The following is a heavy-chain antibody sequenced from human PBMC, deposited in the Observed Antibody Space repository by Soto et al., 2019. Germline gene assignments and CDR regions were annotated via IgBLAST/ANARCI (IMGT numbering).Heavy chain of an antibody. CDR2: IIPIFGTA. Sequence: QVQLVQSGAEVKKPGSSVKVSCKASGGTFSSYAISWVRQAPGQGLEWMGGIIPIFGTANYAQKFQGRVTITADESTSTAYMELSSLRSEDTAVYYCAREVGHYDFWSGCYGGWGSYFGMDVWGQGTTVTVSS. CDR3: AREVGHYDFWSGCYGGWGSYFGMDV. V-gene: IGHV1-69*01. J-gene: IGHJ6*02. D-gene: IGHD3-3*01. CDR1: GGTFSSYA.